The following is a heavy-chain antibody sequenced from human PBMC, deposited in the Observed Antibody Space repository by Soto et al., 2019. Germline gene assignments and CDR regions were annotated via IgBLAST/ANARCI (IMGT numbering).Heavy chain of an antibody. D-gene: IGHD3-22*01. CDR1: GGSISSGAYY. CDR2: ISYSGST. J-gene: IGHJ4*02. Sequence: SETLSLTCTVSGGSISSGAYYWSWIRQHPGKGLEWIGYISYSGSTYYNPSLKSRVTISVDTSKNQFSLTLSSVTAADTAVYYCASGAEYYYDSRGYRAFDYWGQGTLVTVSS. V-gene: IGHV4-31*03. CDR3: ASGAEYYYDSRGYRAFDY.